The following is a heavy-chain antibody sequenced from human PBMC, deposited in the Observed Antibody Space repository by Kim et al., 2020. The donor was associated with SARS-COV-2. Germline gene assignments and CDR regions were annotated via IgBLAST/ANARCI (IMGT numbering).Heavy chain of an antibody. Sequence: SETLSLTCTVSGGSISSYYWSWIRQPPGKGLEWIGYIYYSGSTNYNPSLKSRVTISVDTSKNQFSLKLSSVTAADTAVYYCARDRGSTSYKWFDPWGQGTLVTVSS. D-gene: IGHD2-2*01. V-gene: IGHV4-59*01. J-gene: IGHJ5*02. CDR1: GGSISSYY. CDR2: IYYSGST. CDR3: ARDRGSTSYKWFDP.